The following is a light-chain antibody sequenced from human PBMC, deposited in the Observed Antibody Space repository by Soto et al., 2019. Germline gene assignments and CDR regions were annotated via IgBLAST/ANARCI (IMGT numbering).Light chain of an antibody. V-gene: IGKV3-20*01. CDR2: GAS. Sequence: ESVSTQSPGTLSLSPGERATLSCRASQSVSSSYLAWYQQKPGQAPRLLIYGASSRATGIPDRFSGSGSGTDFTLTISRLEPEDFAVYYCQQYGSSPRGFTFGPGTKVDIK. J-gene: IGKJ3*01. CDR1: QSVSSSY. CDR3: QQYGSSPRGFT.